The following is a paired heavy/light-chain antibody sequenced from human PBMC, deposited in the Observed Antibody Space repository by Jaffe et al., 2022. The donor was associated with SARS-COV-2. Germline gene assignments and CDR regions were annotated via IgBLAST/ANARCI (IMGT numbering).Heavy chain of an antibody. Sequence: QVQLQESGPGLVKPSETLSLTCTVSGGSITSYYWSWVRQPPGKGLEWIGYIFYSGSTNYNPSLKSRVTMSVDSSSNQFSLKLSSVTAADTAVYYCARDNSGYFADYWGQGTLVTVSS. D-gene: IGHD3-22*01. CDR3: ARDNSGYFADY. J-gene: IGHJ4*02. CDR2: IFYSGST. CDR1: GGSITSYY. V-gene: IGHV4-59*01.
Light chain of an antibody. V-gene: IGKV3-15*01. CDR2: GAS. CDR3: QQYSKWPPTWT. Sequence: EIVMTQSPATLSVSPGERATLSCRASQSVSSYLAWYHQKPGQAPRLLIYGASTRATGIPARFSGSGSGTEFILTISSLQSEDFAVYYCQQYSKWPPTWTFGQGTKVEIK. CDR1: QSVSSY. J-gene: IGKJ1*01.